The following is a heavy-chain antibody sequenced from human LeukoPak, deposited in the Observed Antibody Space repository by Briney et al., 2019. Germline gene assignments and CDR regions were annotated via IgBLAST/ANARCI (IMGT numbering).Heavy chain of an antibody. J-gene: IGHJ4*02. CDR2: TYYRSKWYN. CDR1: GDSVSSNSVA. V-gene: IGHV6-1*01. CDR3: AKEAEWLVYFDY. Sequence: SQTLSLTCAISGDSVSSNSVAWNWIRQSPSRGLEWLGRTYYRSKWYNDYAVSVKSRITINADTSKNQFSLKLSSVTAADTAVYYCAKEAEWLVYFDYWGQGTLVTVSS. D-gene: IGHD6-19*01.